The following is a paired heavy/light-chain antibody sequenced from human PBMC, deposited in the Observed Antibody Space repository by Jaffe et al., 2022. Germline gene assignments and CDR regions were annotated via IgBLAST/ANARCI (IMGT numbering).Heavy chain of an antibody. Sequence: QVQLQESGPGLVKPSETLSLTCTVSGGSISSYYWSWIRQPPGKGLEWIGYIYYSGSTNYNPSLKSRVTISVDTSKNQFSLKLSSVTAADTAVYYCARDPYYYDSSGYSAFDIWGQGTMVTVSS. CDR3: ARDPYYYDSSGYSAFDI. V-gene: IGHV4-59*01. CDR1: GGSISSYY. J-gene: IGHJ3*02. D-gene: IGHD3-22*01. CDR2: IYYSGST.
Light chain of an antibody. V-gene: IGKV3-11*01. CDR2: DAS. CDR3: QQRSNWSIT. Sequence: EIVLTQSPATLSLSPGERATLSCRASQSVSSYLAWYQQKPGQAPRLLIYDASNRATGIPARFSGSGSGTDFTLTISSLEPEDFAVYYCQQRSNWSITFGQGTRLEIK. J-gene: IGKJ5*01. CDR1: QSVSSY.